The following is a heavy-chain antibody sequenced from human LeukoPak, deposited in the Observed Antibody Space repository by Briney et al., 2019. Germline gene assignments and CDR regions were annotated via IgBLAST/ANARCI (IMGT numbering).Heavy chain of an antibody. D-gene: IGHD3-16*02. CDR1: GITLSNYG. CDR2: ISWNSGSI. V-gene: IGHV3-9*01. CDR3: AKKSYRYNYFDY. Sequence: GGSLRLSCVVSGITLSNYGMSWVRQAPGKGLEWVSGISWNSGSIGYADSVKGRFTISRDNAKNSLYLQMNSLRAEDTALYYCAKKSYRYNYFDYWGQGTLVTVSS. J-gene: IGHJ4*02.